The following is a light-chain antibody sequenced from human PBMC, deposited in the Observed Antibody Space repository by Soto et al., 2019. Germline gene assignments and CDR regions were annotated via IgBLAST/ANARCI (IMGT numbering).Light chain of an antibody. J-gene: IGKJ4*01. CDR2: DAS. Sequence: EIVMTQSPATLSVSPGERVVLACRATQIVTNKLAWYQQKPGQAPRLLIYDASIRATGIPARFSGSGSGTEFTLTISSLQSEDFVLYYCQQYNSWLVTFGGGTKVEIK. CDR1: QIVTNK. V-gene: IGKV3-15*01. CDR3: QQYNSWLVT.